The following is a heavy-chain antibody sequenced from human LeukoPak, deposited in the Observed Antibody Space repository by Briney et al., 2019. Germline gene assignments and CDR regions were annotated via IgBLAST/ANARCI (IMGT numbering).Heavy chain of an antibody. J-gene: IGHJ4*02. D-gene: IGHD4-17*01. CDR2: INHSGST. Sequence: PSETLSLTCAVYGGSFSGYYWSWIRQPPGKGLEWIGEINHSGSTNYNPSLKSRVTISVDTSKNQISLKLSSVTAADTAVYYCARSPHDYGVWWSPDINFDYWGQGTLVTVSS. CDR3: ARSPHDYGVWWSPDINFDY. CDR1: GGSFSGYY. V-gene: IGHV4-34*01.